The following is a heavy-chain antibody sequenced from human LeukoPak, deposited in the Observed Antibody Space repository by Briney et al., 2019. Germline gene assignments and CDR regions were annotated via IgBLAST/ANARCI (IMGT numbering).Heavy chain of an antibody. CDR3: ARGHGDYYWNWFDP. J-gene: IGHJ5*02. D-gene: IGHD4-17*01. Sequence: SETLSLTCTVSGGSISSSSYYWGWIRQPPGKGLEWIGSIYYSGSTYYNPSLKSRVTISVDTSKNQFSLTLSSVTAADTAVYYCARGHGDYYWNWFDPWGQGTLVTVSS. CDR2: IYYSGST. CDR1: GGSISSSSYY. V-gene: IGHV4-39*07.